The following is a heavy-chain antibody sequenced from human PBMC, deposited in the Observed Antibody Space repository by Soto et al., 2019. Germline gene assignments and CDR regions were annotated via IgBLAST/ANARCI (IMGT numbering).Heavy chain of an antibody. Sequence: GESLKISCKGSGYSFTSYWIGWVRQMPGKGLGWMGIIYPGDSDTRYSPSFQGQVTISADKSISTAYLQWSSLKASDTAMYYCARLITEYDSSGYYYFDYWGQGTLVTVSS. V-gene: IGHV5-51*01. D-gene: IGHD3-22*01. CDR3: ARLITEYDSSGYYYFDY. CDR2: IYPGDSDT. CDR1: GYSFTSYW. J-gene: IGHJ4*02.